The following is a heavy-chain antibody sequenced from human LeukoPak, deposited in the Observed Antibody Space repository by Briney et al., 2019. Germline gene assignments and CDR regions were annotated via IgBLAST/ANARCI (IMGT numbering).Heavy chain of an antibody. CDR1: GFTFSSYG. D-gene: IGHD2-15*01. CDR2: ISYDGSNK. Sequence: QPGRSLRLSCAASGFTFSSYGMHWVRQAPGKGLEWVAVISYDGSNKYYADPVKGRFTISRDDSKNTLYLQMNSLRAEDTAVYYCAKTPYPYCSGGSCAWFDPWGQGTLVTVSS. CDR3: AKTPYPYCSGGSCAWFDP. J-gene: IGHJ5*02. V-gene: IGHV3-30*18.